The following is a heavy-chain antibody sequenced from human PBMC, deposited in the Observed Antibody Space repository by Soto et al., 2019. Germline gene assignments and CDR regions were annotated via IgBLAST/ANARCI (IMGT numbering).Heavy chain of an antibody. V-gene: IGHV3-74*01. CDR2: INSDGSVS. Sequence: EVKLVESGGGLVQPGGSLRLSCAASGFTFTNYWMYWVRQAPGKGLVWVSRINSDGSVSSYADSVKGRLTISRDNVKKALYLQMNSLRAEDPAVYYCARGECVGGTCYSLAGSFFYYMDVWGKGTKVTVFS. D-gene: IGHD2-15*01. J-gene: IGHJ6*03. CDR3: ARGECVGGTCYSLAGSFFYYMDV. CDR1: GFTFTNYW.